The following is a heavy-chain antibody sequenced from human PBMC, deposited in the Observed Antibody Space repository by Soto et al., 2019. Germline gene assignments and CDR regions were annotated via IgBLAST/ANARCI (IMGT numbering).Heavy chain of an antibody. Sequence: SETLSLTCTVSGGSISSGGYYWSWIRQHPGKGLEWIGYIYYSGSTYYNLSLKSRVTISVDTSKNQFSLKLSSVTAADTAVYYCARDRNYYDSSGYYYLGAFDIWGQGTMVTVSS. CDR3: ARDRNYYDSSGYYYLGAFDI. J-gene: IGHJ3*02. CDR2: IYYSGST. V-gene: IGHV4-31*03. D-gene: IGHD3-22*01. CDR1: GGSISSGGYY.